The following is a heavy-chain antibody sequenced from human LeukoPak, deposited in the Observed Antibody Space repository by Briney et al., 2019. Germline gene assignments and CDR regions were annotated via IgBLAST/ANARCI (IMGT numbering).Heavy chain of an antibody. CDR2: INPKSGGT. CDR3: ARGGRIPGSYLFTFGI. D-gene: IGHD1-26*01. CDR1: GYTFTGYY. Sequence: ASVKVSCQASGYTFTGYYMRWERQAPGQGLEWMGWINPKSGGTNYALKFQGRVTMTRDTSISTAYMGLSRVRSDGTAVYYCARGGRIPGSYLFTFGIWGQGTMVTVSS. J-gene: IGHJ3*02. V-gene: IGHV1-2*02.